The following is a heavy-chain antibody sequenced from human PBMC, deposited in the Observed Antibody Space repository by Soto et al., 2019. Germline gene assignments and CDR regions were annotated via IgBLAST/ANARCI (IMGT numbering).Heavy chain of an antibody. J-gene: IGHJ4*03. V-gene: IGHV3-9*01. Sequence: EVQMVESGGGYIQPGRSLGLSCAASGFTFDDYAMHWVRRVPGRGLEWVSSITWNGNVIGYADSVKGRFTVSRDNAKNSLYLQMSDLRPEDTALYYCAKGGPDAFCAGGRCYSDSWDQGIQVTVTS. CDR1: GFTFDDYA. CDR3: AKGGPDAFCAGGRCYSDS. D-gene: IGHD2-8*02. CDR2: ITWNGNVI.